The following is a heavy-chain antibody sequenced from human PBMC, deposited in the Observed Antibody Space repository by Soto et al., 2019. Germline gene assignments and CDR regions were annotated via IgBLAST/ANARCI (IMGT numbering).Heavy chain of an antibody. D-gene: IGHD2-21*02. CDR3: ASSRVVTTYFDY. V-gene: IGHV4-30-2*06. CDR1: GGSISRAGYS. Sequence: QLQLQESGSRLVKPSQTLSLTCAVSGGSISRAGYSWSWIRQSPGKGLEWIGYIYNSGSTFYNPSLKSRLTISVDRSKNQLSLQLNSVTAAATAVYYCASSRVVTTYFDYWGQGTLVNVSS. J-gene: IGHJ4*02. CDR2: IYNSGST.